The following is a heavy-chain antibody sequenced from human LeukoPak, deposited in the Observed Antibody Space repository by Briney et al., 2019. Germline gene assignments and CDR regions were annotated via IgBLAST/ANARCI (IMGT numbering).Heavy chain of an antibody. V-gene: IGHV1-69*05. CDR3: ARDVHGDYGSGWFDP. CDR1: GGTFNNSA. J-gene: IGHJ5*02. Sequence: PVKVSCKTSGGTFNNSAISWVRQAPGQGLEWRGGIMPLFGRAGYAQKFQGRGTITKDESTRTVYLEMSSLTSDDTAVYYCARDVHGDYGSGWFDPWGQGTLVSVSS. D-gene: IGHD4-17*01. CDR2: IMPLFGRA.